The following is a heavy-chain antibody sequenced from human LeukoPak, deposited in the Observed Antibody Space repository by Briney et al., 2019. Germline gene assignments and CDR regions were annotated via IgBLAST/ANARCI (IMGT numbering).Heavy chain of an antibody. V-gene: IGHV4-59*08. CDR2: IYYSGST. CDR1: GFTFSQYW. D-gene: IGHD6-19*01. CDR3: ARLRVAGLLNFDY. Sequence: KAGGSLRLSCAASGFTFSQYWMSWVRQAPGKGLEWIGYIYYSGSTNYNPSLKSRVTISVDTSKNQFSLKLSSVTAADTAVYYCARLRVAGLLNFDYWGQGTLVTVSS. J-gene: IGHJ4*02.